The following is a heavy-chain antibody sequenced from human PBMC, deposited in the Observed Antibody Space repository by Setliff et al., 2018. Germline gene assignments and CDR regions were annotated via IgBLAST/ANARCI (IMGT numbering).Heavy chain of an antibody. CDR1: GGSFSTYY. D-gene: IGHD6-19*01. CDR2: IYYSGST. CDR3: ARDRRRLVTYYYYGMDV. V-gene: IGHV4-59*01. Sequence: SETLSLTCAVYGGSFSTYYWIWIRQPPGKGLEWIGYIYYSGSTNYNPSLKSRVTISVDTSKNQFSLKLSSVTAADTAVYYCARDRRRLVTYYYYGMDVWGQGTTVTVSS. J-gene: IGHJ6*02.